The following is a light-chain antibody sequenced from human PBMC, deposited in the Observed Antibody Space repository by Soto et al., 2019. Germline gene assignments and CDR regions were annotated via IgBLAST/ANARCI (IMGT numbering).Light chain of an antibody. V-gene: IGLV2-8*01. CDR3: SSYAGSNNVV. CDR2: EVS. CDR1: TSDVGGYNY. Sequence: QSALSQPPSASGSPGQSVTISCTGTTSDVGGYNYVSWYQQHPGKAPKLMIYEVSKRPSGVPDRFSGSKSGNTGSLTVSGLQAEDDSDYYCSSYAGSNNVVFGGGTKLTVL. J-gene: IGLJ2*01.